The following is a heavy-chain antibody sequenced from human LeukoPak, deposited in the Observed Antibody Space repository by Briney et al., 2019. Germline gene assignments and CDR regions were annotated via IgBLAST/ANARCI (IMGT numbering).Heavy chain of an antibody. Sequence: SETLSLTCVVNGGSFSGSYWSWIRQPPGKGLEWIGEINHSGSTNYNPSLKSRVTISVDTSKNQFSLKLSSVTAADTAVYYCARARYYDSSGYYHLNAFDIWGQGTMVTVSS. V-gene: IGHV4-34*01. J-gene: IGHJ3*02. CDR2: INHSGST. D-gene: IGHD3-22*01. CDR3: ARARYYDSSGYYHLNAFDI. CDR1: GGSFSGSY.